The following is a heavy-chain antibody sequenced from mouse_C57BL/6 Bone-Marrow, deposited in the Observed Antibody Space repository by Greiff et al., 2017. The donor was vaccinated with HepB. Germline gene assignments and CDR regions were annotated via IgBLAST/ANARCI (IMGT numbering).Heavy chain of an antibody. CDR3: ARGISYAMDY. J-gene: IGHJ4*01. Sequence: QVHVKQSGAELVKPGASVKLSCKASGYTFTSYWMHWVKQRPGQGLEWIGMIHPNSGSTNYNEKFKSKATLTVDKSSSTAYMQRSSLTSEDSAVYYCARGISYAMDYWGQGTSVTVSS. V-gene: IGHV1-64*01. CDR1: GYTFTSYW. CDR2: IHPNSGST.